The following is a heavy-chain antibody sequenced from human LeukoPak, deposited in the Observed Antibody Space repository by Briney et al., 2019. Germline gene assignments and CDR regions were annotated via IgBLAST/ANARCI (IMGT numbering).Heavy chain of an antibody. CDR2: TSSSDAGT. J-gene: IGHJ4*02. D-gene: IGHD2-21*01. V-gene: IGHV3-23*01. CDR3: AKAPVTSCRGAYCYPFDS. Sequence: GGSLRLSCAASGFTFSNYGMNWVRQAPGKGLEWVAATSSSDAGTYHADSVRGRFTISRDNSKNTLYLQMNSLRAEDAAVYFCAKAPVTSCRGAYCYPFDSWGQGTLVTVSS. CDR1: GFTFSNYG.